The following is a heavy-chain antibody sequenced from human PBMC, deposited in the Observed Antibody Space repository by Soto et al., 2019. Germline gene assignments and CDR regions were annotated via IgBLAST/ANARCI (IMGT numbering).Heavy chain of an antibody. CDR2: INAGNGNT. D-gene: IGHD3-10*01. Sequence: ASVKVSCKASGYTFTSYAMHWVRQAPGQRLEWMGWINAGNGNTKYSQKFQGRVTITRDTSASTAYMELSSLRSEDTAMYYCARQAGFGESLFVGYFDYWGQGILVTVSS. J-gene: IGHJ4*02. CDR1: GYTFTSYA. V-gene: IGHV1-3*01. CDR3: ARQAGFGESLFVGYFDY.